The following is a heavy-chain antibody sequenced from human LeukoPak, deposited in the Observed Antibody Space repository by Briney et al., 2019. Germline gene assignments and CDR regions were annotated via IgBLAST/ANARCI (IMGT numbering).Heavy chain of an antibody. Sequence: SETRSLTCAVYGGSFSGYYWSWIRQPPGKGLEWIGEINHSGSTNYNPSLKSRVTISVDTSKNQFSLKLSSVTAADTAVYYCARTLDYYDSSGYTFDYWGQGALVTVSS. V-gene: IGHV4-34*01. D-gene: IGHD3-22*01. CDR3: ARTLDYYDSSGYTFDY. CDR1: GGSFSGYY. J-gene: IGHJ4*02. CDR2: INHSGST.